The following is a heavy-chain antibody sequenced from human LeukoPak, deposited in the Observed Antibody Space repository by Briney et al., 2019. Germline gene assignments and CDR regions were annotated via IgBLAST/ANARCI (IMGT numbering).Heavy chain of an antibody. Sequence: PPETLSLTCTVSGGSISSHYWSWIRQSPGKGLEWIGCIFYTGNTNYNPSLKSRVTISVDTSKKQFSLRLSSVTAADTAVYYCARHGGNSVYDPFEHWGQGTLVTVSS. D-gene: IGHD5/OR15-5a*01. CDR2: IFYTGNT. CDR3: ARHGGNSVYDPFEH. J-gene: IGHJ4*02. CDR1: GGSISSHY. V-gene: IGHV4-59*08.